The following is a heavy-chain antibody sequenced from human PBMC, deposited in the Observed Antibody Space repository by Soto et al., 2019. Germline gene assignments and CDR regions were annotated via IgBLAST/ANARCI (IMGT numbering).Heavy chain of an antibody. CDR3: VQTTGWPGFDF. D-gene: IGHD6-19*01. CDR1: GVAVSSKY. J-gene: IGHJ4*02. CDR2: IYGGGTT. V-gene: IGHV3-53*01. Sequence: EVQMVESGGGRIQPGGSLRLSCAASGVAVSSKYMTWVRQAPGKGLEWVSVIYGGGTTYYADSGKGRFTISRDTSKNTLYLQMNSLRAEDTAVYYCVQTTGWPGFDFWGQGTLVTVSS.